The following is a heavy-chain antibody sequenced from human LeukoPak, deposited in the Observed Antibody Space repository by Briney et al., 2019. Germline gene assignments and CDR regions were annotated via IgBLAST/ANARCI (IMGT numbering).Heavy chain of an antibody. Sequence: PGGSLRLSCAASGFTFSSYWMSWVRQAPGKGLEWVANIKQDGSEKYYVDSVKGRFTISRDNAKNSLYLQMNSLRAEDTAVYYCARAVRLQYYDFWSGSNWFDPWGQGTLVTVSS. CDR2: IKQDGSEK. CDR3: ARAVRLQYYDFWSGSNWFDP. J-gene: IGHJ5*02. V-gene: IGHV3-7*01. D-gene: IGHD3-3*01. CDR1: GFTFSSYW.